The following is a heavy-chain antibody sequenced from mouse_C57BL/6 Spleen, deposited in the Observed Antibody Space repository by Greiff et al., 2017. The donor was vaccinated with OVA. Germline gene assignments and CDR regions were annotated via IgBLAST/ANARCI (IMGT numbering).Heavy chain of an antibody. CDR1: GYAFSSYW. J-gene: IGHJ2*01. D-gene: IGHD1-1*01. V-gene: IGHV1-80*01. CDR2: IYPGDGDT. CDR3: ARKGATVVAPDY. Sequence: QVQLKESGAELVKPGASVKISCKASGYAFSSYWMNWVKQRPGQGLEWIGQIYPGDGDTNYNGKFKGKATLTADKSSSTAYMQLSSLTSEDSAVYFCARKGATVVAPDYWGQGTTLTVSS.